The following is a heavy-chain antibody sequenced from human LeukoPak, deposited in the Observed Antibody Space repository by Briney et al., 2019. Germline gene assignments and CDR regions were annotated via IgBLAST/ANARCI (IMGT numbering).Heavy chain of an antibody. CDR3: ARLRSRSIHYYYYMDV. J-gene: IGHJ6*03. CDR2: ISAYNGNT. D-gene: IGHD2-2*01. V-gene: IGHV1-18*01. CDR1: GYTFTSYG. Sequence: ASVTVSCKASGYTFTSYGISWVRQAPGQGLEWMRWISAYNGNTNYAQKLQGRVTMTTDTSTSTAYMELRSLRSDDTAVYYCARLRSRSIHYYYYMDVWGKGTTVTVSS.